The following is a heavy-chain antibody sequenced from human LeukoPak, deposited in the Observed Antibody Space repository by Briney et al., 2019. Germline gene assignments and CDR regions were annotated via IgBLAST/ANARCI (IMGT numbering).Heavy chain of an antibody. V-gene: IGHV1-2*02. CDR2: ISPNSGGT. D-gene: IGHD3-10*01. CDR3: ARDGIYGSGSYYEISWFDP. CDR1: GYSFSGHY. Sequence: ASVKVSCKASGYSFSGHYMHWVRQAPGQGPEWMGWISPNSGGTNYAQKFQGRVTMTGDTSISTAYMELSSLRSDDTAVYYCARDGIYGSGSYYEISWFDPWGQGTLVTVSS. J-gene: IGHJ5*02.